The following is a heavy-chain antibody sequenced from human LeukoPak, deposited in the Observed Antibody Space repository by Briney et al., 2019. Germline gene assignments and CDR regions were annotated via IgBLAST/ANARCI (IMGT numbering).Heavy chain of an antibody. V-gene: IGHV3-30-3*01. CDR2: ISYDGSEK. J-gene: IGHJ4*02. Sequence: GGSLRLSCAASGFTFSSYPMHWVRQAPGKGLEWVAVISYDGSEKHYADSVKGRFTISRDNSKNTLYLQMNSLRAEDTAVYYCAKDGVAARPFDYWGQGTLVTVSS. CDR3: AKDGVAARPFDY. CDR1: GFTFSSYP. D-gene: IGHD6-6*01.